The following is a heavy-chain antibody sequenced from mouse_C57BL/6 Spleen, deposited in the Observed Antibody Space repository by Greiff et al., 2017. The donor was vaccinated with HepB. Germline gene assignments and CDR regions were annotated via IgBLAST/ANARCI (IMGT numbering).Heavy chain of an antibody. V-gene: IGHV1-69*01. D-gene: IGHD1-1*01. CDR2: IDPSDSYT. J-gene: IGHJ4*01. Sequence: QVQLQQPGAELVMPGASVKLSCKASGYTFTSYWMHWVKQRPGQGLEWIGEIDPSDSYTNYNQKFKGKSTLTVDKSSSTAYMQLSSLTSEDSAVYYCALRLYYGSSYEDAMDYWGQGTSVTVSS. CDR1: GYTFTSYW. CDR3: ALRLYYGSSYEDAMDY.